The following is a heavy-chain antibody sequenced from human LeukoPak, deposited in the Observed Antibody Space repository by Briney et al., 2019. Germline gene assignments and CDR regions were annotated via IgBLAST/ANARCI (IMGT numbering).Heavy chain of an antibody. CDR1: GDSFSSNSAA. D-gene: IGHD2-15*01. CDR2: TYYRSKWYN. Sequence: SQTLSLTCAISGDSFSSNSAAWNWIRQSPSRGLEWLGRTYYRSKWYNDYAVSVKSRITINPDTSKNQFSLQLNSVTPEDTAVYYCARLYCSGGSCYNWFDPWGQGTLVTVSS. V-gene: IGHV6-1*01. CDR3: ARLYCSGGSCYNWFDP. J-gene: IGHJ5*02.